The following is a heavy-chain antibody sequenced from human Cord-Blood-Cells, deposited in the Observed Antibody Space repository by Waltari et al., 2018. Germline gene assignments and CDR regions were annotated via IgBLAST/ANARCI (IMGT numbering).Heavy chain of an antibody. CDR3: ARDPSIAVAGTGYFDY. D-gene: IGHD6-19*01. CDR2: INPNSGGT. J-gene: IGHJ4*02. CDR1: GYTFTGYY. Sequence: QVQLVQSGAAVKKPGASVKVSCKASGYTFTGYYMPWVRQATGQGLEWMGWINPNSGGTNYAQKFQGWVTMTRDTSISTAYMELSRLRSDDTAVYYCARDPSIAVAGTGYFDYWGQGTLVTVSS. V-gene: IGHV1-2*04.